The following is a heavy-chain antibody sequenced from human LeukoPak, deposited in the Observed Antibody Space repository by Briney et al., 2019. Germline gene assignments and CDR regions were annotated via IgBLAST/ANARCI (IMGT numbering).Heavy chain of an antibody. J-gene: IGHJ3*02. CDR2: INPNSGGT. CDR3: ARDWGRITIFGVVNGAFDI. D-gene: IGHD3-3*01. V-gene: IGHV1-2*02. Sequence: ASVKVSCKASGYTFTGYYMHWVRQAPGQGLEWMGWINPNSGGTNYAQKFQGRVTMTRDTSISTAYMELSRLRSDDTAVYYCARDWGRITIFGVVNGAFDIWGQGTMVTVSS. CDR1: GYTFTGYY.